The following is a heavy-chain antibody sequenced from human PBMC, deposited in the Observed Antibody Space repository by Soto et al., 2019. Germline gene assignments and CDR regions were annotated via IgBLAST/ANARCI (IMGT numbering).Heavy chain of an antibody. D-gene: IGHD3-22*01. CDR3: ARDTYYYDSSGCYSLDYFDY. J-gene: IGHJ4*01. CDR1: GGSISSGGYY. V-gene: IGHV4-31*03. CDR2: IYYSGST. Sequence: SETLSLTCTVSGGSISSGGYYWSWIRQHPGKGLEWIGYIYYSGSTYYNPSLKSRVTISVDTSKNQFSLKLSSVTAADTAVYYCARDTYYYDSSGCYSLDYFDYWGQGTLVTVSS.